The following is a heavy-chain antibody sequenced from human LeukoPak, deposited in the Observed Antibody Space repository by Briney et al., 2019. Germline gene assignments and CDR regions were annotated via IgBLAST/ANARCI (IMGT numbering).Heavy chain of an antibody. J-gene: IGHJ5*02. CDR3: ARGSGSTNYYGSGSYTARGWFDP. CDR1: GFNFNIYP. V-gene: IGHV3-23*01. Sequence: PGGSLRLSCAASGFNFNIYPMSWVRQAPGKGLEWVSSISGIGRTTYYADSVKGRFTIYRDNSKNTLYLQMNSLRAEDTAVYYCARGSGSTNYYGSGSYTARGWFDPWGQGTLVTVSS. D-gene: IGHD3-10*01. CDR2: ISGIGRTT.